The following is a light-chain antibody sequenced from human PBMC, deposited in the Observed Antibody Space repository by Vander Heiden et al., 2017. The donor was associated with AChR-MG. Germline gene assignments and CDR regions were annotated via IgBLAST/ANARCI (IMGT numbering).Light chain of an antibody. J-gene: IGLJ3*02. V-gene: IGLV3-25*03. CDR3: PSADSSGTWV. Sequence: SSELTQPPSVSVSPGQTARITCSGDALPKQYAYWYQQKPGQAPVLVRYKDSERPSGIPERFSGSSSGTTVTLTISGVQAEDDADYYCPSADSSGTWVFGGGTKLTVL. CDR2: KDS. CDR1: ALPKQY.